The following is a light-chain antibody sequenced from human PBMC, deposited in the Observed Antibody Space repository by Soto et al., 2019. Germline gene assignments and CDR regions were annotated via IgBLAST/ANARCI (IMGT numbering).Light chain of an antibody. V-gene: IGKV2-28*01. CDR2: LGS. Sequence: DIVMTQSPLSLPVTPGEPASISCRYSHSLLHSNGYNYLDWYLQKPGQSPQLLIYLGSNRASGVPDRFSGSGSGTDFTLKISRVEAEDVGVSYCMQALQSPLTFGGGTKVDIK. J-gene: IGKJ4*01. CDR3: MQALQSPLT. CDR1: HSLLHSNGYNY.